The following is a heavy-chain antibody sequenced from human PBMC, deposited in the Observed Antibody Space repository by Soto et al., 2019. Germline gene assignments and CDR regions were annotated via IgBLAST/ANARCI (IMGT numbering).Heavy chain of an antibody. CDR2: IYSGGST. J-gene: IGHJ3*01. CDR1: GFTFSRND. CDR3: ATRPLLPGAH. D-gene: IGHD3-22*01. V-gene: IGHV3-53*01. Sequence: EVQLVESGGGLIQPGGSLRLSCAASGFTFSRNDMNWVRQAPGKGLEWVSLIYSGGSTYYADSVKGRFTISRNNSKNTLYLQMSSLRAEDTAVYYCATRPLLPGAHWGQGTMVTVSS.